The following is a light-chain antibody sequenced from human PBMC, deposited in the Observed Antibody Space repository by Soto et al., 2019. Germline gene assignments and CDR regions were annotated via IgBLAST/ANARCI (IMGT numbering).Light chain of an antibody. Sequence: DIVLTQSPGTLSLSPGGRATVTCRSSQSVSNNYLAWYQQKPGQAPRLLIYGASNRATGIPDRFSGSGSGTDFTLTISRLEPEDLAVFYCQQYAESPITFGQGTRLEIK. V-gene: IGKV3-20*01. CDR2: GAS. J-gene: IGKJ5*01. CDR3: QQYAESPIT. CDR1: QSVSNNY.